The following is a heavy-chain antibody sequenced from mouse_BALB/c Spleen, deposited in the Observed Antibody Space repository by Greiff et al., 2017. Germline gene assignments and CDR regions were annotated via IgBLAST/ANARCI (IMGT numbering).Heavy chain of an antibody. CDR3: ARGGGNYPY. CDR2: ISSGGST. J-gene: IGHJ3*01. CDR1: GFTFSSYA. D-gene: IGHD2-1*01. V-gene: IGHV5-6-5*01. Sequence: EVQGVESGGGLVKPGGSLKLSCAASGFTFSSYAMSWVRQTPEKRLEWVASISSGGSTYYPDSVKGRFTISRDNARNILYLQMSSLRSEDTAMYYCARGGGNYPYWGQGTLVTVSA.